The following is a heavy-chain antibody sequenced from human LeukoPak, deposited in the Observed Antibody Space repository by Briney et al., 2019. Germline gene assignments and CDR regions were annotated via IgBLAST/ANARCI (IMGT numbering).Heavy chain of an antibody. D-gene: IGHD5-18*01. Sequence: PGGSLRLSCAASGFTFSSYSMNWVRQAPGKGLEWVSSISSSSSYIYYADSVKGRFTISRDNAKNSLYLQMNSLRAEDTAVYYCARDQGGYSYGTIDYWGQGTLVTVSS. CDR2: ISSSSSYI. J-gene: IGHJ4*02. CDR3: ARDQGGYSYGTIDY. V-gene: IGHV3-21*01. CDR1: GFTFSSYS.